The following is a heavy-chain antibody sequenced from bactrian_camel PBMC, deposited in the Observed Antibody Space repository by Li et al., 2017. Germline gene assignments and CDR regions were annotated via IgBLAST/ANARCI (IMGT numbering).Heavy chain of an antibody. CDR3: VGDAWTW. D-gene: IGHD1*01. CDR1: GHSRGSNC. Sequence: HVQLVESGGGSVQTGGSLRLSCVVSGHSRGSNCVGWYRLPPGRAPAEREGIAAIRRSGGETWYAGSVKGRFTISRDNSKNTLYLQMNSLEFEDTALYYCVGDAWTWWGQGTQVTVS. CDR2: IRRSGGET. J-gene: IGHJ4*01. V-gene: IGHV3S54*01.